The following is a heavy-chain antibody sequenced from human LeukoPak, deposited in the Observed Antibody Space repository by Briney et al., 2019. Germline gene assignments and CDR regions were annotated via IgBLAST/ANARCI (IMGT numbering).Heavy chain of an antibody. CDR2: IYFSGST. V-gene: IGHV4-59*08. Sequence: SKTLSLTCTVSGGSISSYYWSWIRQPPGKGLEWIGYIYFSGSTNYNPSLKSRVTISVDTSKKQFSLKLRSVTAADTAVYYCACSSGVVVTGYFDYWGQGTLVTVSS. CDR3: ACSSGVVVTGYFDY. D-gene: IGHD2-15*01. J-gene: IGHJ4*02. CDR1: GGSISSYY.